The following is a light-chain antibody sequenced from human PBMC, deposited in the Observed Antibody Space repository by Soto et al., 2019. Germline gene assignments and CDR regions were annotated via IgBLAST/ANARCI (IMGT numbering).Light chain of an antibody. CDR1: QSISSY. CDR2: AAS. CDR3: QHYNSSPSP. V-gene: IGKV1D-8*01. J-gene: IGKJ1*01. Sequence: VIWMTQSPSLLSASTGDRVTISCRMSQSISSYLAWYQHKPGQAPELLVYAASTLPSGVPSRFSGSGSGTYFTLTSSCLQYEDFATYYFQHYNSSPSPFCQGTKVEIK.